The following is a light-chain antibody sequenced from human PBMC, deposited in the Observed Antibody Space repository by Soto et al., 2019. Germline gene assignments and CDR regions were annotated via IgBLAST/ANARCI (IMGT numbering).Light chain of an antibody. Sequence: QSALTQPASVSGAPGQSITISCSGSSSDIGGYNYVSWYQHHPGKVPKVIIYEVSNRPSGVSNRFTGSKSGNTASLTISGLQAEDEADYYCCSYAGSYVFVFGTGTKLTVL. CDR3: CSYAGSYVFV. V-gene: IGLV2-14*01. CDR2: EVS. J-gene: IGLJ1*01. CDR1: SSDIGGYNY.